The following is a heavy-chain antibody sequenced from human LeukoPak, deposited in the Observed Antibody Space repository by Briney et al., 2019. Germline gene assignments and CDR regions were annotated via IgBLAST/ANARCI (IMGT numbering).Heavy chain of an antibody. CDR3: VKDVDRLAAAYYFDY. D-gene: IGHD6-13*01. J-gene: IGHJ4*02. CDR1: GFTFSSYG. CDR2: ISFDGGNI. Sequence: PGRSLRLSCAASGFTFSSYGMHWVRQTPGKGLEWVAVISFDGGNIYSADSVKGRFTISRDNSKNTLFLQMNSLRAEDTAIYYCVKDVDRLAAAYYFDYWGQGTLVTVSS. V-gene: IGHV3-30*18.